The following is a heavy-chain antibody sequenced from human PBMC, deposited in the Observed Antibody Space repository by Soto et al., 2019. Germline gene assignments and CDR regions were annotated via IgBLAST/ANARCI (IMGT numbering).Heavy chain of an antibody. CDR1: GFTFSSYA. V-gene: IGHV3-23*01. CDR2: ISGSGGST. CDR3: AKDQNFNPLYDILTGDAFDI. J-gene: IGHJ3*02. D-gene: IGHD3-9*01. Sequence: TGGSLRLSCAASGFTFSSYAMSWVRQAPGKGLEWVSAISGSGGSTYYADSVKGRFTISRDNSKNTLYLQMNSLRAEDTAVYYCAKDQNFNPLYDILTGDAFDIWGQGTMVTVSS.